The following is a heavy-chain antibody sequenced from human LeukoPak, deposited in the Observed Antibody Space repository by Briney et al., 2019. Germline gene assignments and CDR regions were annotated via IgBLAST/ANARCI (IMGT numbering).Heavy chain of an antibody. J-gene: IGHJ4*02. Sequence: PSETLSLTCTVSGGSISSGSYYWSWIRQPPGKGLEWIGYIYYSGSTNYNPSLKSRVTISVDTSKNQFSLKLSSVTAADTAVYYCARGGRIAVAEWGQGTLVTVSS. CDR3: ARGGRIAVAE. V-gene: IGHV4-61*01. CDR1: GGSISSGSYY. D-gene: IGHD6-19*01. CDR2: IYYSGST.